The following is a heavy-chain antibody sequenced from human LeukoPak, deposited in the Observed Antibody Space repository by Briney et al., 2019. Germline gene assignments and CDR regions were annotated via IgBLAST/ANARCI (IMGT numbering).Heavy chain of an antibody. CDR1: GFTFSSYG. D-gene: IGHD6-6*01. CDR2: IRYDGSNK. Sequence: GGSLRLSCAASGFTFSSYGMHWVRQAPGKGLEWVAFIRYDGSNKYYADSVKGRFTIFRDNSKNTLYLQMNSLRAEDTALYYCAKEGLAARRPYYYYYMDVWGKGTTVTVSS. V-gene: IGHV3-30*02. J-gene: IGHJ6*03. CDR3: AKEGLAARRPYYYYYMDV.